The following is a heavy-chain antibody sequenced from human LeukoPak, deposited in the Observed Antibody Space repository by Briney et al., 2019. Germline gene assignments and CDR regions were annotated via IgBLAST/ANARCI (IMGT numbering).Heavy chain of an antibody. J-gene: IGHJ4*02. CDR2: INSDGGST. D-gene: IGHD5-18*01. CDR1: GFTFSSYW. CDR3: AREGYSYGGGVLDY. Sequence: GGSLRLSCVASGFTFSSYWIHWVRQAPGKGLVWVSRINSDGGSTDYADSVKGRFTISRDNAKNTLYLQMNSLRAEDTAVYYCAREGYSYGGGVLDYWGQGALVTVSS. V-gene: IGHV3-74*01.